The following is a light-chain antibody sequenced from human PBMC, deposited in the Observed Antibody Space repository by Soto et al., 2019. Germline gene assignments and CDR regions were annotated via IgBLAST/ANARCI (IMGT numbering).Light chain of an antibody. CDR2: GAS. CDR1: QSVSSN. J-gene: IGKJ1*01. V-gene: IGKV3-15*01. CDR3: HQYDNYPGT. Sequence: DIVMTQSPATLSVSPGERATLSCRASQSVSSNLAWYQQKPGQAPRLLIYGASTRATGIPARFSGSGSGTEFTLTISSLQSDDFATYYCHQYDNYPGTFGQGTKVDIK.